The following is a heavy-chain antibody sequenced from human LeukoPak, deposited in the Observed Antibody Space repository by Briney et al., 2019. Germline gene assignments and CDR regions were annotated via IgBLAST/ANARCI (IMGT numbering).Heavy chain of an antibody. CDR2: IYSSGST. D-gene: IGHD3-22*01. J-gene: IGHJ4*02. CDR3: ARDLGYYASSAN. CDR1: GFTVNNNY. V-gene: IGHV3-53*01. Sequence: PGGSLRLSCAASGFTVNNNYMSWVRQAPGKGLEWVSVIYSSGSTYYADSVKGRFTISRDISKNSLYLQMTILRAEDTAVYYCARDLGYYASSANWGQGTLVTVSS.